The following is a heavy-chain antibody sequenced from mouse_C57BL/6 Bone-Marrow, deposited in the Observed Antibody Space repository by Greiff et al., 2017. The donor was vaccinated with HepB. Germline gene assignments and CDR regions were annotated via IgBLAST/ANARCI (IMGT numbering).Heavy chain of an antibody. CDR2: IWSGGST. D-gene: IGHD2-4*01. CDR1: GFSLTSYG. Sequence: VKLQESGPGLVQPSQSLSITCTVSGFSLTSYGVHWVRQSPGKGLEWLGVIWSGGSTDYNAAFISRLSISKDNSKSQVFFKMNSLQADDTAIYYCARKPYDYDEGHYAMDYWGQGTSVTVSS. V-gene: IGHV2-2*01. CDR3: ARKPYDYDEGHYAMDY. J-gene: IGHJ4*01.